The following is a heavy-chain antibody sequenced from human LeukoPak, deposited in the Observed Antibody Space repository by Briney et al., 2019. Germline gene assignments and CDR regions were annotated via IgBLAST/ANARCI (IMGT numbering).Heavy chain of an antibody. CDR3: ARGLWYYDSSGSGDY. CDR1: GGSFSGYY. CDR2: ISHSGST. J-gene: IGHJ4*02. Sequence: PETLSLTCAVYGGSFSGYYWSWIRQPPGKGLEWIGEISHSGSTNYNPSLKSRVTISVDTSKNQFSLKLSSVTAAETAVYYCARGLWYYDSSGSGDYWGQGTLVTVSS. V-gene: IGHV4-34*01. D-gene: IGHD3-22*01.